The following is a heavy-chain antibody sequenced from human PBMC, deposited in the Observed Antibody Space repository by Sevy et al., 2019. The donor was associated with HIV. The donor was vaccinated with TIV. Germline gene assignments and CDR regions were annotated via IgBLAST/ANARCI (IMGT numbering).Heavy chain of an antibody. CDR3: AKGAAGYYYYGMDV. Sequence: GGSLRLSCAASGFTFSSYGMHWVRQAPGKGLEWVAVISYDGSNKYYADSVKGRFTISRDNSMNTLYLQMNSLRAEDTAVYYCAKGAAGYYYYGMDVWGQGTTVTVSS. CDR2: ISYDGSNK. V-gene: IGHV3-30*18. J-gene: IGHJ6*02. D-gene: IGHD6-25*01. CDR1: GFTFSSYG.